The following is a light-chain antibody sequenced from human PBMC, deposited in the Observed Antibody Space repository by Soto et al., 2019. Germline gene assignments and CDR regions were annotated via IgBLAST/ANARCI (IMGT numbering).Light chain of an antibody. CDR1: QSISSW. CDR2: DAS. J-gene: IGKJ5*01. V-gene: IGKV1-5*01. Sequence: QAPQLPSILPDYLGARIPLTGRASQSISSWLAWYQQKPGKAPKLLIYDASSLESGVPSRFSGSGSGTEFTLTISSLQPDDFATYYCQQYNSYSTFGQGTRLEI. CDR3: QQYNSYST.